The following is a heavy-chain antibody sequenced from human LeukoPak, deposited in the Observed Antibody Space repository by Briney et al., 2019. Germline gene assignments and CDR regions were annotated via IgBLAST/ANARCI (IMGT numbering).Heavy chain of an antibody. CDR1: GFTFSSYS. J-gene: IGHJ6*02. V-gene: IGHV3-21*01. CDR2: ISSSSSYI. CDR3: ARVSSVAATPWADYYYYGMDV. D-gene: IGHD2-15*01. Sequence: GGSLRLSCAASGFTFSSYSMNWVRQAPGKGLEWVSSISSSSSYIYYADSVKGRFTISRDNAKNSLYLQMNSLRAEDTAVYYCARVSSVAATPWADYYYYGMDVWGQGTTVTVSS.